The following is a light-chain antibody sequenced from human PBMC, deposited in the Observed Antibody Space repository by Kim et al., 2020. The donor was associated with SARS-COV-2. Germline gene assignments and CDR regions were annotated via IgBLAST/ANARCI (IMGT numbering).Light chain of an antibody. V-gene: IGKV3-15*01. CDR2: GAS. Sequence: SPGERATLSCRASQSLSSNLAWYQQKPGQAPRLLIYGASTRATGIPARFSGSGSGTEFTLTISSLQSADFAVYYCQQYNTWPLLTFGGGTKVDIK. J-gene: IGKJ4*01. CDR3: QQYNTWPLLT. CDR1: QSLSSN.